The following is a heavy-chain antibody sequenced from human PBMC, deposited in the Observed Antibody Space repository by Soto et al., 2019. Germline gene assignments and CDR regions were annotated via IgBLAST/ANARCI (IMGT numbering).Heavy chain of an antibody. V-gene: IGHV3-73*01. CDR2: IRSKANSDAT. D-gene: IGHD2-15*01. Sequence: GSLRLSCTASGFTFGDYAMSWFRQAPGKGLEWVGRIRSKANSDATAYGASVKGRFTISRDDSKNTAYLQMNSLKTEDTAVYYCVRYCSGGSCPDAFDIWGQGTMVTVSS. CDR1: GFTFGDYA. J-gene: IGHJ3*02. CDR3: VRYCSGGSCPDAFDI.